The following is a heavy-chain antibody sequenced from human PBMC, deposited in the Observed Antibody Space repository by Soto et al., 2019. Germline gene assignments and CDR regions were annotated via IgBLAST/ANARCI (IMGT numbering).Heavy chain of an antibody. J-gene: IGHJ4*02. CDR1: GYTFTSFG. V-gene: IGHV1-18*01. CDR2: ISGYNGNT. Sequence: QVHLVQSGAEVNKPGASVKVSCKTSGYTFTSFGITWVRQAPGQGLEWMGWISGYNGNTKYAQKLQGRVTMTTDTSTSTAYMDLRSLRSADTAVYYCARVKRTVTTPERGLVLPLNVAYWGQGTLVTVSS. CDR3: ARVKRTVTTPERGLVLPLNVAY. D-gene: IGHD4-17*01.